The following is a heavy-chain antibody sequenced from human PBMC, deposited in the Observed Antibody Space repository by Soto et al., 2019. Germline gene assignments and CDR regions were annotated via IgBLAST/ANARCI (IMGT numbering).Heavy chain of an antibody. J-gene: IGHJ3*02. CDR2: FSPGDSDT. Sequence: GESLKIFCKASGYTFTGYWIGWVRQIPGKGLEWMGIFSPGDSDTRYSPSFQGQVTISADTSISTAYLHWSSLKASDTAMYYCARLPLYFGAFRGAFDIWGQGTMVTVSS. CDR1: GYTFTGYW. CDR3: ARLPLYFGAFRGAFDI. V-gene: IGHV5-51*01. D-gene: IGHD3-10*01.